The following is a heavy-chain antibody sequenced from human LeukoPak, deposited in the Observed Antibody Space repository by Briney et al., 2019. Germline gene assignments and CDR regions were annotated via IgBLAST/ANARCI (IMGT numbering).Heavy chain of an antibody. CDR1: GFPFHNYW. D-gene: IGHD3-10*01. Sequence: GGSLRLSCVASGFPFHNYWMTGVRQAPGRGLEWVANIYLDEKETNYVDSVKGRFTISRANAEKSLYFEMNSPGVANTARYYCARGLYGSSRRSLMALCGPGTPVTAS. CDR3: ARGLYGSSRRSLMAL. J-gene: IGHJ6*02. V-gene: IGHV3-7*01. CDR2: IYLDEKET.